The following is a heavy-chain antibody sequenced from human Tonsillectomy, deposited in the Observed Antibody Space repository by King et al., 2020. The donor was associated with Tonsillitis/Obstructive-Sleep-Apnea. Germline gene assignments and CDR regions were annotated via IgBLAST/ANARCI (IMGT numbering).Heavy chain of an antibody. CDR3: AGGGELGSAFDV. Sequence: EVQLVESGGGLLRPGGSLRLSCVASGFTFDEYGLSWVRQAPGQGLEWVSGINWNGINTGYADSVTGRFTIARDNANNSLYLQINNLRAEDTALYYCAGGGELGSAFDVWGQGTLVTVSS. CDR1: GFTFDEYG. V-gene: IGHV3-20*04. D-gene: IGHD3-10*01. J-gene: IGHJ3*01. CDR2: INWNGINT.